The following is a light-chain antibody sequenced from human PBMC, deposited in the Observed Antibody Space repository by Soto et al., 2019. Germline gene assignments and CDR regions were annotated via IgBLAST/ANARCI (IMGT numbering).Light chain of an antibody. J-gene: IGLJ1*01. CDR2: NVS. CDR1: SSDVGGYTD. V-gene: IGLV2-14*01. Sequence: QSVLTHPACVSGCPGQSVTIACTATSSDVGGYTDVSWYQQYPGRVPKRLIYNVSNRPSGISNLFSGAKSGDTAYLTITGLEAEDEADYFCTSRTPGSIDVFGSGTKVTVL. CDR3: TSRTPGSIDV.